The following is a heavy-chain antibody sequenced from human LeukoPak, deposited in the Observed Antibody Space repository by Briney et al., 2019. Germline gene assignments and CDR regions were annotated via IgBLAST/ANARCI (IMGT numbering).Heavy chain of an antibody. CDR3: ARVLAYCGGDCGGYFDY. Sequence: GGSLRLSCAASGFTFSSYAMSWVRQAPGKGLEWVSAISGSGGSTYYADSVKGRFTISRDNSKNTLYLQMNSLRAEDTAVYYCARVLAYCGGDCGGYFDYWGRGTLVTVSS. CDR1: GFTFSSYA. V-gene: IGHV3-23*01. J-gene: IGHJ4*02. D-gene: IGHD2-21*02. CDR2: ISGSGGST.